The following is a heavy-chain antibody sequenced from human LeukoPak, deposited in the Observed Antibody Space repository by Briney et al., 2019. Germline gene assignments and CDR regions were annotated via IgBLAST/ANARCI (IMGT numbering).Heavy chain of an antibody. Sequence: SETLSLTCTVSGGSISSYYWSWIRQPPGRGLEWIGYIYYSGSTNYNPSLKSRVTISVDTSKNQFSLKLSSVTAADTAVYYCARFGDTAMVHLDYWGQGTLVTVSS. CDR1: GGSISSYY. CDR2: IYYSGST. D-gene: IGHD5-18*01. J-gene: IGHJ4*02. V-gene: IGHV4-59*01. CDR3: ARFGDTAMVHLDY.